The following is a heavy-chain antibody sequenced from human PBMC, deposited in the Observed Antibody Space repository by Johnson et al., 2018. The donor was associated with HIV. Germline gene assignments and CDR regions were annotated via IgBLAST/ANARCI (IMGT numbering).Heavy chain of an antibody. V-gene: IGHV3-53*01. CDR1: GFIVSNNY. J-gene: IGHJ3*02. CDR2: IYSGGST. Sequence: VQLVESGGGVVQPRGSLRLSSAASGFIVSNNYMSWVRQAPGKGLEWVSIIYSGGSTYYADSVKGRFTISRDNSKNKLYLQMNSLRPEDTAVYYCARAWVNYYDSPDAFDIWSQATMVTVSS. CDR3: ARAWVNYYDSPDAFDI. D-gene: IGHD3-22*01.